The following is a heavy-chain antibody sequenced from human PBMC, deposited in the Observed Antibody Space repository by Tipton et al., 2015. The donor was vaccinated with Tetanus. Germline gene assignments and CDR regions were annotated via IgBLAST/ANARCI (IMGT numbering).Heavy chain of an antibody. J-gene: IGHJ4*02. CDR1: GFIFSSYG. D-gene: IGHD2-15*01. V-gene: IGHV3-33*01. CDR2: SWYDGTDK. Sequence: SLRLSCAASGFIFSSYGIHWVRQAPGKGLEWVAVSWYDGTDKYYADSVKGRFTISRDNSKNTLYLQRNSLRAEDTAVYYCAREADCSGGSCCAGGLDNWGQGTQVTVSS. CDR3: AREADCSGGSCCAGGLDN.